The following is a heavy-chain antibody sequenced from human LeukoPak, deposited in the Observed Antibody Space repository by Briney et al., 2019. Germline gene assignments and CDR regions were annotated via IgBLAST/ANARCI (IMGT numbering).Heavy chain of an antibody. CDR2: ISSSSSTI. V-gene: IGHV3-48*03. CDR3: AREAVAGFGY. Sequence: PGGSLRLSCAASGFTFSSYEMNWVRQAPGKGLEWVSYISSSSSTIYYADSVKGRFTISRDNAKNSLYLQMNSLRAEDTAVYYCAREAVAGFGYWGQGTLVTVSS. CDR1: GFTFSSYE. D-gene: IGHD6-19*01. J-gene: IGHJ4*02.